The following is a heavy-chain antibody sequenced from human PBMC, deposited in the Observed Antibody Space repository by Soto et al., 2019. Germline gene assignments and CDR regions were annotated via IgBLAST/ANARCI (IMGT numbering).Heavy chain of an antibody. Sequence: QVQLVQSGAEVKKPGASVKVSCKASGYTFTSYGCSWVRQAPGQGLEWMGWISAYNGNTNYAQKLQGRVTMTTDTTPNTAYMEQRSLRSDDTAVYYCARDGRRGYGSGGTCPYGMDVCGQGTTVTVSS. V-gene: IGHV1-18*01. CDR2: ISAYNGNT. J-gene: IGHJ6*02. CDR1: GYTFTSYG. D-gene: IGHD2-15*01. CDR3: ARDGRRGYGSGGTCPYGMDV.